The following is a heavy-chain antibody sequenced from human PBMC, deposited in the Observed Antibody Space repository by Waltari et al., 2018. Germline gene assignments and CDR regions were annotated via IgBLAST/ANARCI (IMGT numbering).Heavy chain of an antibody. D-gene: IGHD6-13*01. J-gene: IGHJ4*02. V-gene: IGHV3-9*03. CDR3: LRGGDWYSSSWYVAPFDS. CDR1: GFTFDDYA. CDR2: ISWNSVTV. Sequence: EVQLVESGGGLVQPGKSLRLSCVVSGFTFDDYAMHLVRQAPGKGLEWVSGISWNSVTVAYADTVKGRFTISRDNAKKSLYLQMDGLRPDDMAFYYCLRGGDWYSSSWYVAPFDSWGQGTLVTVSS.